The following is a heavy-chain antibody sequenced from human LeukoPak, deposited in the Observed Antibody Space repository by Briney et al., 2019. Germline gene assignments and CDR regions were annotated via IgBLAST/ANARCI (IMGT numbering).Heavy chain of an antibody. CDR3: AKGSY. J-gene: IGHJ4*02. CDR2: ISSSSSTI. Sequence: GGSLRLSCAASGFTFSSYSMNWVRQAPGKGLEWVSYISSSSSTIYYADSVKGRFTISRDNSKNTLYLQMNSLRAEDTAIYYCAKGSYWGQGTLVTVSS. CDR1: GFTFSSYS. V-gene: IGHV3-48*01.